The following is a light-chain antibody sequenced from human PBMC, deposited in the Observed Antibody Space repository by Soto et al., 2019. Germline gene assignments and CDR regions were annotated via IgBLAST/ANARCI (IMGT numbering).Light chain of an antibody. V-gene: IGKV1-33*01. CDR1: QDISDY. Sequence: DIQMTQSPSSLSASVGDRVTITCQASQDISDYLNWYHQKPGKAPKFLIYDASYLETGVPSRFSGSGSGTDFTFTISSLQPEDIGTYYCQQYQGLPFTFGPGTKVDIK. J-gene: IGKJ3*01. CDR3: QQYQGLPFT. CDR2: DAS.